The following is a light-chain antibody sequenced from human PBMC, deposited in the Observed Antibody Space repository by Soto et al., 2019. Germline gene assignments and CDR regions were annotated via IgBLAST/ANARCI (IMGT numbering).Light chain of an antibody. CDR2: DAS. Sequence: EIVLTQSPATLSLSPGERATLSCRASQSVGKYLVWYQQTPGQSPRLLIYDASNRATGIPARFSGSGSGTDFTLTISSLDPEDFAVYYCQQRYNWPRTFGQGTKVEVK. CDR1: QSVGKY. J-gene: IGKJ1*01. CDR3: QQRYNWPRT. V-gene: IGKV3-11*01.